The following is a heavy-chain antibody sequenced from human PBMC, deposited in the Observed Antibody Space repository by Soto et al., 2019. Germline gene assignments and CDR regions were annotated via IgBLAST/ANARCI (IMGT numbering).Heavy chain of an antibody. V-gene: IGHV1-18*01. CDR2: ISAYNGNT. D-gene: IGHD3-16*01. CDR3: VTGGTPIDY. Sequence: QVQLVQSGAEVKKPGASVKVSCKASGYTFTNFGISWVRQAPGQGLEWMGWISAYNGNTNYAQKFQGRVTMTTDTSTSRGYRGMRSERSDVTAEDYCVTGGTPIDYWGQGTLVTVSS. J-gene: IGHJ4*02. CDR1: GYTFTNFG.